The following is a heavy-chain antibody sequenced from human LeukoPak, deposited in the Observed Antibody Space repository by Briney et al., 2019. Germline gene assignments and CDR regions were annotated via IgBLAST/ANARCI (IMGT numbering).Heavy chain of an antibody. J-gene: IGHJ4*02. CDR1: GFTFSSYS. CDR3: ARDRGGSYSAIDY. D-gene: IGHD1-26*01. CDR2: ISSSSSTI. V-gene: IGHV3-48*04. Sequence: GGSLRLSCAASGFTFSSYSMNWVRQAPGKGLEWVSFISSSSSTIYYADSVKDRFTISRDNAKNSLYLQMNSLRAEDTAVYYCARDRGGSYSAIDYWGQGTLVTVSS.